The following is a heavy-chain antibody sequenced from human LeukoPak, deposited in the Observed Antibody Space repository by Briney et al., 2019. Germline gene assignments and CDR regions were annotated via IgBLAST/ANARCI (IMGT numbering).Heavy chain of an antibody. CDR2: INPNRGAT. CDR1: GYTFSDYY. V-gene: IGHV1-2*02. CDR3: ATGNVLRGNDY. D-gene: IGHD3-10*01. Sequence: GASVKVSCKASGYTFSDYYMHWVRQAPGQGLEWMGWINPNRGATNYAQKFQGRVTMTSDTSISTAYMELGWLRSDDTAVYYCATGNVLRGNDYWGQGTLVTVSS. J-gene: IGHJ4*02.